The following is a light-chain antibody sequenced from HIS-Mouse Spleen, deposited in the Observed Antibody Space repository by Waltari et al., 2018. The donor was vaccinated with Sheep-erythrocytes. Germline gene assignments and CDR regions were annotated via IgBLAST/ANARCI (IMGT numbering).Light chain of an antibody. V-gene: IGKV1-39*01. CDR3: QQSYSTLYT. J-gene: IGKJ2*01. CDR1: QSISSY. Sequence: DIQMTQSPSSLSASVGDRVTITCRASQSISSYLNWYQQKPGKAPKLLIYAASSLQSGVPSMFSGSGSGTDFTLTISSLQTEDFATYYCQQSYSTLYTFGQGTKLEIK. CDR2: AAS.